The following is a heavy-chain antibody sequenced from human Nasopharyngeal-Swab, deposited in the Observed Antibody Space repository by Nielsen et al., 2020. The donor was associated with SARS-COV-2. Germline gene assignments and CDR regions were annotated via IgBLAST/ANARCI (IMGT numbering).Heavy chain of an antibody. Sequence: GESLKISCAASGFTFSRYWMHWVRRVPGRGLVWVSRIDTDGSTTDHADSVKGRFTISRDNAKNTLYLQMNNLRAEDTALYYCARDVAGADSAWGQGTLVTVSS. CDR1: GFTFSRYW. J-gene: IGHJ5*02. CDR3: ARDVAGADSA. D-gene: IGHD2-21*01. V-gene: IGHV3-74*01. CDR2: IDTDGSTT.